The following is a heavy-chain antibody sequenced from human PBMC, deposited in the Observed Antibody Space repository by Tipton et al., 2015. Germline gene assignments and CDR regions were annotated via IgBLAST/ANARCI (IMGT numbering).Heavy chain of an antibody. Sequence: TLSLICTVSAGSVSSGSYFWGWIRQTPGKGLEWIGYISHRDGSYFNPSLKSRVTISLDTSKNQFFLNLTSVTAADTAVYFCARDLEHVMDVWGLGATVIVSS. D-gene: IGHD5-24*01. CDR1: AGSVSSGSYF. J-gene: IGHJ6*01. CDR2: ISHRDGS. V-gene: IGHV4-61*01. CDR3: ARDLEHVMDV.